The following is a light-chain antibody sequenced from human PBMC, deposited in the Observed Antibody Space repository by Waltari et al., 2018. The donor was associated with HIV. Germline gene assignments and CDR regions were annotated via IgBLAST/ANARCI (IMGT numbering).Light chain of an antibody. V-gene: IGLV3-1*01. J-gene: IGLJ2*01. CDR1: YLAHQY. Sequence: SYDLRQPPSVSVSPGQTASITCSGDYLAHQYVCWYQQKPGQSPVVVIYHDTKRPSGIPERFSGSKSGNTATLTISGTQTMDEGDYYCQTWDNSPVLFGGGTRLTVL. CDR2: HDT. CDR3: QTWDNSPVL.